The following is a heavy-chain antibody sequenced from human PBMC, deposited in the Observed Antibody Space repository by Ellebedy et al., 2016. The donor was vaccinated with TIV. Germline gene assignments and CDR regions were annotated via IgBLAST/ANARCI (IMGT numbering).Heavy chain of an antibody. CDR2: IIGMFGTA. V-gene: IGHV1-69*13. CDR1: GGTFSSYA. CDR3: ARYSGYHFRGNYFDY. Sequence: SVKVSCKASGGTFSSYAISWVRQAPGQGLEWMGGIIGMFGTASYAQKFQGRVTITADESTSTVYMELSSLTADDTAAYYCARYSGYHFRGNYFDYWGQGTLVTVSS. D-gene: IGHD5-12*01. J-gene: IGHJ4*02.